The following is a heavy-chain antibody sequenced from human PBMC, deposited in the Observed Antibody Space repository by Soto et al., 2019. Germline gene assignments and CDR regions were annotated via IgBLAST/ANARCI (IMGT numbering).Heavy chain of an antibody. CDR1: GGSFGGYY. CDR2: INHSGST. D-gene: IGHD1-7*01. Sequence: SETLSLTCAVYGGSFGGYYWSWIRQPPGKGLEWIGEINHSGSTNYNPSLKSRVTISVDKSKNQFSLKLSSVTAADTAVYYCARNYGHAFDIWGQGTMVTVSS. J-gene: IGHJ3*02. CDR3: ARNYGHAFDI. V-gene: IGHV4-34*01.